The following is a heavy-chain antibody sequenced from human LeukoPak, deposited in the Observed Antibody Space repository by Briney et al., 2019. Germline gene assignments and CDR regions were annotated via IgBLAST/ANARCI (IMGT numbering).Heavy chain of an antibody. CDR2: ISGSGGST. J-gene: IGHJ3*02. CDR3: AKIHVHYGDYVDDAFDI. Sequence: QTGGSLRLSCAASGFTFSSYAMSWVRQAPGKGLEWVSAISGSGGSTYYADSVKGRFTISRDNSKNTLYLQMNSLRAEDTAVYYCAKIHVHYGDYVDDAFDIWGQGTMVTVSS. CDR1: GFTFSSYA. D-gene: IGHD4-17*01. V-gene: IGHV3-23*01.